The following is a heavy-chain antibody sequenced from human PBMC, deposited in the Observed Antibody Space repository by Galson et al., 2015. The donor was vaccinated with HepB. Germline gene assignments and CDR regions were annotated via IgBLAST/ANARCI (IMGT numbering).Heavy chain of an antibody. CDR1: GGSFSEYY. CDR2: INHSGST. D-gene: IGHD3-3*01. V-gene: IGHV4-34*01. J-gene: IGHJ6*03. CDR3: SRVGVLEWSQSYYYYYMDV. Sequence: ETLSLTCAVYGGSFSEYYWSWIRQSPGKGLEWIGEINHSGSTHYNPSLKSRLTISVDTSKNQFSLELSSVTAADTAVYYCSRVGVLEWSQSYYYYYMDVWGTGTTVTVFS.